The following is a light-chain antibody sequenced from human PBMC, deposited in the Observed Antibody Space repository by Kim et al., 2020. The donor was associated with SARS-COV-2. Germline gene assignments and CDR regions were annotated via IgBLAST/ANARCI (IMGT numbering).Light chain of an antibody. V-gene: IGLV3-19*01. CDR3: NSRDSSTNHLI. Sequence: ALGHTSKTTCQCDSLRSYYASWYQMRPKQAPVVVIYGKNNRPSRIPDRFSGSTSGNTASLTITGAQAEDEADYYCNSRDSSTNHLIFGGGTKVTVL. CDR1: SLRSYY. J-gene: IGLJ2*01. CDR2: GKN.